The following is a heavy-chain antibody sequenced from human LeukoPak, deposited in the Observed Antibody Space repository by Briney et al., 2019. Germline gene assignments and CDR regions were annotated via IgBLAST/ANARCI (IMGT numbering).Heavy chain of an antibody. V-gene: IGHV4-39*01. Sequence: SETLSLTCTVSGGSISSSSYYWGWIRQPPGKGLEWIGSIYYSGSTYYNPSLKSRVTISVDTSKNQFSLKLSSVTAADTAVYYCARGHGDYQRNYYYYYYMDVWGKGTTVTVSS. D-gene: IGHD4-17*01. CDR3: ARGHGDYQRNYYYYYYMDV. CDR2: IYYSGST. J-gene: IGHJ6*03. CDR1: GGSISSSSYY.